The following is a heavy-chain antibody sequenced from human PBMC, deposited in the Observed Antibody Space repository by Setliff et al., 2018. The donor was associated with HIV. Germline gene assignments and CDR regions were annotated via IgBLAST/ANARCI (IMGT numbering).Heavy chain of an antibody. D-gene: IGHD3-16*01. CDR1: GFTFSDYY. CDR2: INPDSTAT. CDR3: AAVPWGHSSLIIDH. V-gene: IGHV3-7*01. J-gene: IGHJ4*02. Sequence: PGGSLRLSCAASGFTFSDYYMTWIRQAPGKGLEWVALINPDSTATYYADSVKGRFTISRDNAKNSVYLQMHSLRVEDTAVYYCAAVPWGHSSLIIDHWGQGTPVTVSS.